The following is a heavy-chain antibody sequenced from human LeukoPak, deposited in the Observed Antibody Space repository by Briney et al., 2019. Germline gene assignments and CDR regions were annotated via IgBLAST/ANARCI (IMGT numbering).Heavy chain of an antibody. J-gene: IGHJ4*02. CDR2: SYHRGST. CDR1: GGSISNYY. Sequence: SETLSLTCTVSGGSISNYYWSWIRQSPGKGPEWIGWSYHRGSTSYNPSLKSRVAISVDTSKNQFSLKLSSVTAADTAVYYCARDRELGYWGQGTLAIVSS. CDR3: ARDRELGY. D-gene: IGHD1-1*01. V-gene: IGHV4-59*01.